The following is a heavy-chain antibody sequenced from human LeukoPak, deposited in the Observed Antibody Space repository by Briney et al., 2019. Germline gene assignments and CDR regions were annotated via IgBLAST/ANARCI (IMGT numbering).Heavy chain of an antibody. CDR3: ARCTIFGVVYYYYYGMDV. V-gene: IGHV1-69*01. CDR2: IIPIFGTA. J-gene: IGHJ6*02. CDR1: GGTFSSYA. D-gene: IGHD3-3*01. Sequence: SAKVSCKASGGTFSSYAISWARQAPGQGLEWMGGIIPIFGTANYAQKFQGRVTITADESTSTAYMELSSLRSEDTAVYYCARCTIFGVVYYYYYGMDVWGQGTTVTVSS.